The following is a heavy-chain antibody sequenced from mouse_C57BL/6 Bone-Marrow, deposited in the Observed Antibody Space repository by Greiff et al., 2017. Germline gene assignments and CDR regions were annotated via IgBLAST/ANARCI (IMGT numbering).Heavy chain of an antibody. V-gene: IGHV1-81*01. J-gene: IGHJ4*01. CDR1: GYTFTSYG. CDR2: IYPRSGNT. CDR3: AAIYYYGSSYYYAMDY. Sequence: VKLQQSGAELARPGASVKLSCKASGYTFTSYGISWVKQRTGKGLEWIGEIYPRSGNTYYNEKFKGKATLTADKSSSTAYMELRSLTSEDSAVYFCAAIYYYGSSYYYAMDYWGQGTSGTVSS. D-gene: IGHD1-1*01.